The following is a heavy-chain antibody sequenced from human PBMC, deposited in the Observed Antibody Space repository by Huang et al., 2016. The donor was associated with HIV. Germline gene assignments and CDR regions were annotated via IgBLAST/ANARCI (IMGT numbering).Heavy chain of an antibody. D-gene: IGHD2-21*02. CDR3: ARGKVTLVGDAFDI. CDR1: GFTFKYYG. V-gene: IGHV3-23*01. Sequence: ELQLLESGGGLVQPGGSLRLSGSGSGFTFKYYGMNWVRQAPGKGLEGVGTIAGWGDGAYPAASVKGRCPVSRDNSKSILYLQMNSLRPGDAAVYYCARGKVTLVGDAFDIWGQGTLVTVSS. J-gene: IGHJ3*02. CDR2: IAGWGDGA.